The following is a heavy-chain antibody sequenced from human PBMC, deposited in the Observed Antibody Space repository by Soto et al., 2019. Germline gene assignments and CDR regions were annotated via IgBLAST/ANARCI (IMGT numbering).Heavy chain of an antibody. Sequence: QVQFQESGPGLVKPSETLSLTCTVSGDSVSSGNYYWSWIRQPPGKGLEWIGSIYFTGNTNYNPSFKSRLTMSIDTSRNLFSLRLGSVTAADTAVYYCGRVPVDTYMIYWSDPWGQGTLVTVSS. V-gene: IGHV4-61*01. D-gene: IGHD3-16*01. CDR2: IYFTGNT. CDR1: GDSVSSGNYY. J-gene: IGHJ5*02. CDR3: GRVPVDTYMIYWSDP.